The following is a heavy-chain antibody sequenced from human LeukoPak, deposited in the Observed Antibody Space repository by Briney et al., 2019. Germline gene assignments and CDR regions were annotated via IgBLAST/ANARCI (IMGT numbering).Heavy chain of an antibody. CDR2: ISWNSGSI. Sequence: GRSLRLSCAASGFTFDDYAMHWVRQAPGKGLEWVSGISWNSGSIGYADSVKGRFTISRDNAKNSLYLQMNSLRAEDTASYYCAKSIYSYGYYFDYWGQGTLVTVSS. CDR3: AKSIYSYGYYFDY. J-gene: IGHJ4*02. D-gene: IGHD5-18*01. CDR1: GFTFDDYA. V-gene: IGHV3-9*01.